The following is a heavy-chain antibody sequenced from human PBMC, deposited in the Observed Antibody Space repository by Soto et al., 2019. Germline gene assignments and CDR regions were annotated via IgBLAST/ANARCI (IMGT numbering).Heavy chain of an antibody. CDR2: INQDGREK. J-gene: IGHJ4*02. D-gene: IGHD1-26*01. Sequence: EVQLVESGGDLVQPGGSLRLSCAASGFAFSGYWMSWVRQAPGKGLEGVAKINQDGREKYYVDSVKGRFTISRDNAKNSLYPQTHPLRVEGKAVYYCARATSGDAYWGQGPLVTVSS. CDR1: GFAFSGYW. CDR3: ARATSGDAY. V-gene: IGHV3-7*01.